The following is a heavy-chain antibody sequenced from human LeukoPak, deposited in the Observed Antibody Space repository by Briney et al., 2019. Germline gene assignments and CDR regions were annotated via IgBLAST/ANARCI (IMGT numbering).Heavy chain of an antibody. CDR2: YDPEDGET. J-gene: IGHJ4*02. Sequence: ASVKVSCKVSGYTLTELSMHWVRQAPGKGLEWMGGYDPEDGETIYAQKFQGRVTMTEDTSTDTAYMELSSLRSEDTAVYYCATPLDFWSGYYYWGQGTLVTVSS. CDR1: GYTLTELS. CDR3: ATPLDFWSGYYY. D-gene: IGHD3-3*01. V-gene: IGHV1-24*01.